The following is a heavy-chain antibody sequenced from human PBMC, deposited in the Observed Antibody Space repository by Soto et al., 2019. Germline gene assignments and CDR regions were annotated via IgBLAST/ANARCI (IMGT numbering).Heavy chain of an antibody. CDR1: GFIFSSHW. V-gene: IGHV3-7*01. CDR3: ARVNVQFEY. CDR2: IKQDGSEK. J-gene: IGHJ4*02. Sequence: EVQLVESGGGLVQPGGSLRLSCAASGFIFSSHWMTWVRQAPGKGLEWVANIKQDGSEKFYVDSVKGRFTISRDNANNSLYLQMNSLRVEDTAIYYCARVNVQFEYWGQGTLVTVSS.